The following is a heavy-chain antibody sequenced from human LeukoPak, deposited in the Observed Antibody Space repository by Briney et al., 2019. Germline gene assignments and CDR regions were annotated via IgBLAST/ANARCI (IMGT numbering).Heavy chain of an antibody. J-gene: IGHJ4*02. V-gene: IGHV3-33*01. CDR2: IWSDGSNK. Sequence: GGSLSLSCSASGFTFCYYAIHWVRQAPGKGREGVALIWSDGSNKYYADSVKGRITISRDNSKNTVYLQMNSLRAEDTAVYYCARELFSSGSCPDGWGQGTLVTVSS. D-gene: IGHD3-10*01. CDR3: ARELFSSGSCPDG. CDR1: GFTFCYYA.